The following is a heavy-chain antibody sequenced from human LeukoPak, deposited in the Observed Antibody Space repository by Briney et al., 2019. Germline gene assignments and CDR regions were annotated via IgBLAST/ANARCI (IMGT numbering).Heavy chain of an antibody. CDR3: VRSHHPGGWFDP. Sequence: GGSLRLSCAASRFTFSSYSMNWVRQAPGKGLEWVSSISSSSIYKYYADSVKGRFTISRDNAKKSLYLQMSSLTADDTALYYCVRSHHPGGWFDPWGQGTLVTVSS. D-gene: IGHD3-10*01. CDR2: ISSSSIYK. CDR1: RFTFSSYS. J-gene: IGHJ5*02. V-gene: IGHV3-21*01.